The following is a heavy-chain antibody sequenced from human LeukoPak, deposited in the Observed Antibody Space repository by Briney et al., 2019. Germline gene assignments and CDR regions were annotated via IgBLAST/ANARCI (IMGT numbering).Heavy chain of an antibody. CDR2: ISGSGGTT. J-gene: IGHJ4*02. Sequence: GGSLRLSCAASGFTFDDYAMHWVRQAPGKGLEWVSVISGSGGTTSYADSVSGRFTISRDNSKNTLYLQMSTLRAEDTAVYYCAKGSAYGSGWCDSWGQGTLVSVSS. CDR1: GFTFDDYA. V-gene: IGHV3-23*01. CDR3: AKGSAYGSGWCDS. D-gene: IGHD6-19*01.